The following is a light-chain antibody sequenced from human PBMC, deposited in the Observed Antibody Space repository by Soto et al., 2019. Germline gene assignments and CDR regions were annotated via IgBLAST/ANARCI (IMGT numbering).Light chain of an antibody. CDR2: GAS. J-gene: IGKJ1*01. CDR3: QQYGSSRWT. CDR1: QSVSSSY. Sequence: EIVLTQSPGTLSLSPGERATLSCRASQSVSSSYLAWYQQNRGQAPRLLIYGASSRAPGIPDRFGGSWSGTDFSLTISRLEPEDFAVYYCQQYGSSRWTFGQGTKVE. V-gene: IGKV3-20*01.